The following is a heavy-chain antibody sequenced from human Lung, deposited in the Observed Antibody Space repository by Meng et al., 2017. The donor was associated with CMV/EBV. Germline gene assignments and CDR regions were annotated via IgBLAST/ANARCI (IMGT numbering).Heavy chain of an antibody. CDR3: ARGSPGEYYTNSRGYFYVDK. Sequence: LXFTVSSGSVSSDSYYWSWIRQPPGKGLEWIAYIYDNWSTNYHPSLKSRVTISVDTSKNQFSLKLTSVTAADTAVYYCARGSPGEYYTNSRGYFYVDKWXQGTLVTVSS. CDR1: SGSVSSDSYY. CDR2: IYDNWST. V-gene: IGHV4-61*01. D-gene: IGHD3-22*01. J-gene: IGHJ4*02.